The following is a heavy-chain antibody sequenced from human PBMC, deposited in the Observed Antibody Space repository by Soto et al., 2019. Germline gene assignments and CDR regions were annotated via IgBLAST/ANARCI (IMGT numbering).Heavy chain of an antibody. V-gene: IGHV3-30*18. Sequence: GGSLRLSCAASGFTFSSYGMHWVRQAPGKGLEWVAVISYDGSNKYYADSVKGRFTISRDNSKNTLYLQMNSLRAEDTAVYYCAKIYDSSGWQIGAFDIWGQGTMVTVSS. D-gene: IGHD6-19*01. CDR2: ISYDGSNK. CDR3: AKIYDSSGWQIGAFDI. CDR1: GFTFSSYG. J-gene: IGHJ3*02.